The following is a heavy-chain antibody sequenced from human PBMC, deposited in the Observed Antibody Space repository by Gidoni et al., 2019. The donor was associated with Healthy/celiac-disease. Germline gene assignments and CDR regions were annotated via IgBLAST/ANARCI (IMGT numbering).Heavy chain of an antibody. CDR3: TTDLYCSSTSCYDGGFDY. CDR1: GFPFSHDC. Sequence: EVQLVESGGGLVMPGGSLRLPCAASGFPFSHDCLSWVRQAPGKGLEWVGRIKSKTDGGTTDYAAPVKGRFTIARDDSKNTLYLQMNSLKTEDTAVYYCTTDLYCSSTSCYDGGFDYWGQGTLVTVSS. CDR2: IKSKTDGGTT. V-gene: IGHV3-15*01. J-gene: IGHJ4*02. D-gene: IGHD2-2*01.